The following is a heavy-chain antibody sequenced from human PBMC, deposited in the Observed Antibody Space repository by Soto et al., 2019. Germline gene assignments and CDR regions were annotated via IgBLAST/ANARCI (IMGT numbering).Heavy chain of an antibody. CDR1: GYTFTSHA. CDR3: ARDPVGCTNSRCYLPSPPFDY. J-gene: IGHJ4*02. Sequence: GASVKVSCKASGYTFTSHAISWVRQAPGQGLEWMGWINVYNDNTNYAQRVQGRVTMTTDTSTSTAYMELRSLRSDDTAVYYCARDPVGCTNSRCYLPSPPFDYWGQGTLVTVSS. D-gene: IGHD2-2*01. CDR2: INVYNDNT. V-gene: IGHV1-18*01.